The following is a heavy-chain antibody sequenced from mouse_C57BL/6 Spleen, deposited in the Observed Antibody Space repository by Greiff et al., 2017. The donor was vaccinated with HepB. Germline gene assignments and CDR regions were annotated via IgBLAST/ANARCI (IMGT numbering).Heavy chain of an antibody. D-gene: IGHD2-3*01. Sequence: VQLQQSGAELVKPGASVKLSCKASGYTFTSYWMQWVKQRPGQGLEWIGEIDPSDSYTNYNQKFKGKATLTVDTSSSTAYMQLSSLPSEDSAVYYCATYDGYPYYAMDYWGQGTSVTVSS. V-gene: IGHV1-50*01. J-gene: IGHJ4*01. CDR3: ATYDGYPYYAMDY. CDR2: IDPSDSYT. CDR1: GYTFTSYW.